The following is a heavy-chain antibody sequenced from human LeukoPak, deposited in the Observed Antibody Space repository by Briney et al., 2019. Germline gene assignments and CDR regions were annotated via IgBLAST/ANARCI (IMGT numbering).Heavy chain of an antibody. D-gene: IGHD6-13*01. CDR3: ARRRRIAANLVYGNYFDY. J-gene: IGHJ4*02. Sequence: SETLSLTCAVYGGSFSGYYWSWIRQPPGKGLEWIGEINHSGSTNYNPSLKSRVTISVDTSKNQFSLKLSSVTAADTAVYYCARRRRIAANLVYGNYFDYWGQGTLVTVSS. CDR2: INHSGST. V-gene: IGHV4-34*01. CDR1: GGSFSGYY.